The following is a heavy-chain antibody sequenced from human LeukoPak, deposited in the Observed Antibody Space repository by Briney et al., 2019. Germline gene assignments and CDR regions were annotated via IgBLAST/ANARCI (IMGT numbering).Heavy chain of an antibody. CDR1: AYSISSGYY. V-gene: IGHV4-38-2*02. Sequence: SETLSLTCSVSAYSISSGYYWGWIRQPPGKGLEWVGSIHHTGYTFYNPSVKSRITISVETSKNQFSLKLSSVTAADTAMYYCARDTGGFDIWGQGAMVTVSS. CDR3: ARDTGGFDI. CDR2: IHHTGYT. J-gene: IGHJ3*02. D-gene: IGHD2-15*01.